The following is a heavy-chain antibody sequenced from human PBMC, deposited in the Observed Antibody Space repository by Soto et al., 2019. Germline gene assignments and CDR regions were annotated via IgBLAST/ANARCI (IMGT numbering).Heavy chain of an antibody. J-gene: IGHJ4*02. CDR3: ATAEVDY. CDR2: MNSDGSTT. V-gene: IGHV3-74*01. CDR1: GFTFGNYW. Sequence: LRLSCAASGFTFGNYWMHWVRQAPGKGPEWVSRMNSDGSTTNYADSVKGRFTVSRDNAKNTLYLQMNSLRAEDTAVYYCATAEVDYWGPGTLVTVSS.